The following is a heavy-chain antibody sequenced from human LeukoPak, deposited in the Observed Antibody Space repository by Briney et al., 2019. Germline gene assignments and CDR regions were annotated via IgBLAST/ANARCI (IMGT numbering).Heavy chain of an antibody. CDR2: ISGSGGST. J-gene: IGHJ4*02. V-gene: IGHV3-23*01. CDR1: GFTFSSYA. Sequence: PGGSLRLSCAASGFTFSSYAMSWVRQAPGKGLEWVSAISGSGGSTYYADSVKGRFTISRDNSKNTLYLQMNSLRAEDTAVYYCAKDLAYQLLSASEYWGQGTLSPSPQ. D-gene: IGHD2-2*01. CDR3: AKDLAYQLLSASEY.